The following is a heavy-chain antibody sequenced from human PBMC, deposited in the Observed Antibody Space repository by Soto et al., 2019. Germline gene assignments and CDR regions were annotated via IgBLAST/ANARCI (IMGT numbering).Heavy chain of an antibody. D-gene: IGHD1-1*01. CDR3: ARVTEEKLYNWFDP. CDR1: GFTFSSYA. Sequence: GGSLRLSCAASGFTFSSYAMHWVRQAPGKGLEWVAVISYDGSNKYYADSVKGRFTISRDNSKNTLYLQMNSLRAEDTAVYYCARVTEEKLYNWFDPRAQRSLVPVSS. J-gene: IGHJ5*02. V-gene: IGHV3-30-3*01. CDR2: ISYDGSNK.